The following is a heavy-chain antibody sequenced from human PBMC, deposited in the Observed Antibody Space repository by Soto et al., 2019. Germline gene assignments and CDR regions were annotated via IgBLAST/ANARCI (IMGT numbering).Heavy chain of an antibody. CDR2: ISTNKGKT. Sequence: QVQLVQSGVEVKKPGASVKVSCKASGYTFASYGISWVRQAPGQGLERMGWISTNKGKTNYAQKLQGRVTLTGSASTSTSYMELSSLTSDATAVCYCARDWNCTTSPRYSVFGIWGQGTMVTVSS. J-gene: IGHJ3*02. D-gene: IGHD1-7*01. CDR1: GYTFASYG. CDR3: ARDWNCTTSPRYSVFGI. V-gene: IGHV1-18*01.